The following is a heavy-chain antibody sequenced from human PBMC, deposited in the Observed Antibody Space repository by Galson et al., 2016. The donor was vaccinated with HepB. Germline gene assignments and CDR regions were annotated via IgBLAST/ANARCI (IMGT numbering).Heavy chain of an antibody. D-gene: IGHD3-9*01. CDR2: ISSLGSYT. V-gene: IGHV3-21*01. Sequence: SLRLSCAASGFVFSSFYMNWVRQAPGKGLEWVSSISSLGSYTYYADSVKGRFTISRDNAKNSLYLQMNNVRAEDTAVYYCARDLRGMVRFFDWSTHFDSWGQGTLVTVSS. J-gene: IGHJ4*02. CDR3: ARDLRGMVRFFDWSTHFDS. CDR1: GFVFSSFY.